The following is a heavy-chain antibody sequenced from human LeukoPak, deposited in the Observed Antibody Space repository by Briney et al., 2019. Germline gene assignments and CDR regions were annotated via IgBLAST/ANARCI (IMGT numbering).Heavy chain of an antibody. V-gene: IGHV4-59*01. J-gene: IGHJ4*02. Sequence: SETLSLTCAVYGGSFSGYYWSWIRQPPGKGLEWIGYIYYSGSTNYNPSLKSRVTISVDTSKNQFSLKLSSVTAADTAVYYCARGDSGWHFDYWGQGTLVTVSS. CDR2: IYYSGST. CDR3: ARGDSGWHFDY. D-gene: IGHD6-19*01. CDR1: GGSFSGYY.